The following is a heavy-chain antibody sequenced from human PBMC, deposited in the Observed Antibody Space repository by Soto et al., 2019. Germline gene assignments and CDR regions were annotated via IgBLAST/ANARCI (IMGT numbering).Heavy chain of an antibody. CDR2: ISYDGSNQ. CDR3: AKPVSRYCSGGSCYSIYFDY. Sequence: GGSLRLSCAASGFIFSNSGFIFSNYAIHWVRQAPGKGLEWVAVISYDGSNQYYADSVKGRFTISRDNSKNTLYLQMNSLRAEDTAVYYCAKPVSRYCSGGSCYSIYFDYWGQGTLVTVSS. D-gene: IGHD2-15*01. CDR1: GFIFSNSGFIFSNYA. V-gene: IGHV3-30-3*02. J-gene: IGHJ4*02.